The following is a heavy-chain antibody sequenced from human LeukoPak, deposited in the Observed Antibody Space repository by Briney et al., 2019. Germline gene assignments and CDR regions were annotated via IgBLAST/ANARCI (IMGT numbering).Heavy chain of an antibody. CDR3: APMGYCSSTSCYGGGWFDP. CDR2: IIPIFGTA. CDR1: GGTFSSHA. D-gene: IGHD2-2*01. Sequence: GASVKVSCKASGGTFSSHAISWVRQAPGQGLEWMGGIIPIFGTANYAQKFQGRVTITADKSTSTAYMELSSLRSEDTAVYYCAPMGYCSSTSCYGGGWFDPWGQGTLVTVSS. V-gene: IGHV1-69*06. J-gene: IGHJ5*02.